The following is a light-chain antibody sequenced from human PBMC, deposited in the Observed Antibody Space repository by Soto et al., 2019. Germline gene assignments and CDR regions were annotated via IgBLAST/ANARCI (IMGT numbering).Light chain of an antibody. CDR1: QSVTSIY. CDR3: QQYGTSPWT. J-gene: IGKJ1*01. CDR2: GAS. V-gene: IGKV3-20*01. Sequence: IVLTQSPGTLSLSPGERATLSCRASQSVTSIYLAWYQQKPGQAPRLLSYGASSRANGIPDRFSGSGSGTDFPLTINRLEPEDFAVYYCQQYGTSPWTFGQGTKVEIK.